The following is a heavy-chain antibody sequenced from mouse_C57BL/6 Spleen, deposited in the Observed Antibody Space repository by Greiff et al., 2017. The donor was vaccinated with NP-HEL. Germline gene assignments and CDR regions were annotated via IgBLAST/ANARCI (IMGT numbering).Heavy chain of an antibody. J-gene: IGHJ2*01. CDR1: GFTFTDYY. Sequence: EVKLMESGGGLVQPGGSLSLSCAASGFTFTDYYMSWVRQPPGKALEWLGFIRNKANGYTTEYSASVKGRFTISRDNSQSILYLQMNALRAEDSATYYCARFYGKAFDYWGQGTTLTVSS. CDR3: ARFYGKAFDY. V-gene: IGHV7-3*01. D-gene: IGHD2-1*01. CDR2: IRNKANGYTT.